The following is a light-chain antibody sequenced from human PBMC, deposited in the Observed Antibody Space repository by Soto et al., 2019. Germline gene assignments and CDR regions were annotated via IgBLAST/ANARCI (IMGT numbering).Light chain of an antibody. V-gene: IGLV2-14*01. Sequence: QSALTQPASLSGSPGQSITISCTGTSSDVGGSNYVSWYQQHPGKATKLIIYEVSNRPSGVSNRFSGSKSGNTASLTRSGLQDEDEADYYVSSYTDSTTLYVLFGGGTKVTVL. CDR1: SSDVGGSNY. CDR3: SSYTDSTTLYVL. J-gene: IGLJ2*01. CDR2: EVS.